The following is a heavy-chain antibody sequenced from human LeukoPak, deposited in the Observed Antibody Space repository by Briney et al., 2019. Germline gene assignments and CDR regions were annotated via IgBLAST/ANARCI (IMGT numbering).Heavy chain of an antibody. CDR3: ARGGSDWYAGFDY. Sequence: PSETLSLICTVCGGFISSYYWSWIRQPPGKGLEGIGYIYYSGSTKYNPSLKSRVTISVDTSKNQFSLKLSSVTAADTAVYYCARGGSDWYAGFDYWGQGTLVTVSS. J-gene: IGHJ4*02. D-gene: IGHD6-19*01. CDR1: GGFISSYY. CDR2: IYYSGST. V-gene: IGHV4-59*01.